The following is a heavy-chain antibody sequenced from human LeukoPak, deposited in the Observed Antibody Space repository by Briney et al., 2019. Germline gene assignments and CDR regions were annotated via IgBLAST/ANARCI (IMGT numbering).Heavy chain of an antibody. J-gene: IGHJ5*02. V-gene: IGHV4-59*01. CDR3: AREFYDFWSGNWFDP. CDR2: IYYSGST. D-gene: IGHD3-3*01. CDR1: GGSFSIYY. Sequence: SETLSLTCTVSGGSFSIYYWSWIRQPPGKGLEWIGDIYYSGSTNYNPSLKSRVTISVDTSKNQFSLKLSSVTAADTAVYYCAREFYDFWSGNWFDPWGQGTLVTVSS.